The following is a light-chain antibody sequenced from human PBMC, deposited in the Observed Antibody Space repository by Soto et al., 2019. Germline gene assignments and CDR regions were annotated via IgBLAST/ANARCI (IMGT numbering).Light chain of an antibody. CDR3: QQYGSSPT. CDR2: GAS. V-gene: IGKV3-20*01. Sequence: EIVLTQSPGTLSLSPGERATLSCRASQSVSSSYLAWYQQKPGQAPRLLIYGASSRATGIPDRFSGSGSGTDSTLTIRRLEPEDFAVYYCQQYGSSPTFGQGTRLEIK. J-gene: IGKJ5*01. CDR1: QSVSSSY.